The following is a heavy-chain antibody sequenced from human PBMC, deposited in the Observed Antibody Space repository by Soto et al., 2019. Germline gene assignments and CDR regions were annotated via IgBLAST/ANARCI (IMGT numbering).Heavy chain of an antibody. CDR2: INPATGAA. CDR3: ARGGGVGVAGSAAFDM. Sequence: QLHLVQSGAVVKKPGASVTVSCSASGYPVTAYYMHWVRQAPGRGLEWMGGINPATGAAKYTQTFQGRVTMTEDTSTRTAFMEPSGLTSKDTAVFFGARGGGVGVAGSAAFDMWGQGTLVTVSS. V-gene: IGHV1-2*02. D-gene: IGHD3-3*01. CDR1: GYPVTAYY. J-gene: IGHJ3*02.